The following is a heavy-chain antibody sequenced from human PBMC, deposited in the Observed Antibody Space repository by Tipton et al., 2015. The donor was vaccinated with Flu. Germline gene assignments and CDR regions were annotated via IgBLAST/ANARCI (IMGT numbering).Heavy chain of an antibody. CDR1: GGTFSSYA. J-gene: IGHJ6*03. CDR2: IIPIFGTA. D-gene: IGHD2-2*02. CDR3: AREVVPAAIAPRGHYYYYYYMDV. Sequence: QSGAEVKKPGSSVKVSCKASGGTFSSYAISWVRQAPGQGLEWMGGIIPIFGTANYAQKFQGRVTITADESTSTAYMELSSLRSEDTAVYYCAREVVPAAIAPRGHYYYYYYMDVWGKGTTVTVSS. V-gene: IGHV1-69*01.